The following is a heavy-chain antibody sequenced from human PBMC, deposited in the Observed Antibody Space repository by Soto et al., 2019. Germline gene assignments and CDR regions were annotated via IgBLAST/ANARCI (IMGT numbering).Heavy chain of an antibody. D-gene: IGHD1-26*01. V-gene: IGHV3-74*01. CDR2: INSDGSST. CDR1: GVTFSRYW. CDR3: AKSWMGATDNLLSY. J-gene: IGHJ4*02. Sequence: PGRSLRLSYAGSGVTFSRYWMHWVRQAPGKGLVWVSRINSDGSSTSYADSVKGRFTISRDNAKNTLYLQMNSLRAEDTAVYYCAKSWMGATDNLLSYRGQRTPVTGS.